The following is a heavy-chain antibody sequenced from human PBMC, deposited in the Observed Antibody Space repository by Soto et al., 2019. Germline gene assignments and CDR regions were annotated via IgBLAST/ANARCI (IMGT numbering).Heavy chain of an antibody. CDR2: IIPIFDAP. CDR3: TRAIGSGGVMGGFDY. D-gene: IGHD3-16*01. Sequence: QVELVQSGAQVKKPGSAVKVSCKASGGSFNMYAMNWVRQAPGHGLEWMGGIIPIFDAPRYSEQLQGRVTITVDESTSTAYMELSSLRSDDTAIYYCTRAIGSGGVMGGFDYWGQGTLVTVSS. CDR1: GGSFNMYA. J-gene: IGHJ4*02. V-gene: IGHV1-69*01.